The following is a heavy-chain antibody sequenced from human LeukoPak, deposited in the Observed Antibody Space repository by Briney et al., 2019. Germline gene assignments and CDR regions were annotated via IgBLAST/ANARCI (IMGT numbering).Heavy chain of an antibody. CDR1: GGSISSYY. CDR3: ARAGIVGATSPPSYYFDY. D-gene: IGHD1-26*01. V-gene: IGHV4-59*01. CDR2: IYYSGST. Sequence: PSETLSLTCTVSGGSISSYYWSWIRQPPGKGLEWIGYIYYSGSTNYNPSLKSRVTISVDTSKNQFSLKLSSVTAADTAVYYCARAGIVGATSPPSYYFDYWGQGTLVTVSS. J-gene: IGHJ4*02.